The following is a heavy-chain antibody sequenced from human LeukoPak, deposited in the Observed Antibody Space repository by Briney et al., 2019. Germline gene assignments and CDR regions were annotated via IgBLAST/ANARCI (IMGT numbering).Heavy chain of an antibody. Sequence: SETLSLTCTVSGGSLRSSGHWWVWIRQPPGKGLEWIGSIHYSGKVYYNPSLKSRVITSVDTSTDQFSLKLSSVTAADTAVYYCARLAGTSDYWGQGTLVTVSS. CDR2: IHYSGKV. CDR3: ARLAGTSDY. J-gene: IGHJ4*02. CDR1: GGSLRSSGHW. D-gene: IGHD6-19*01. V-gene: IGHV4-39*01.